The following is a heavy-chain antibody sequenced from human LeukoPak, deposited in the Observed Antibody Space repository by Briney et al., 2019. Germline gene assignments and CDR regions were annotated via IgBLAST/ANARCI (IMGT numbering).Heavy chain of an antibody. Sequence: ASVKVSCKASGYTFTSYDFNWVRQATGQRPTWMGWMSPNSGDTGYAQKFQDRVTMTRNTSISTAYMELSSLRSDDTAVYYCARGPPNWGYDYWGPGTLVTVSS. J-gene: IGHJ4*02. CDR2: MSPNSGDT. CDR1: GYTFTSYD. V-gene: IGHV1-8*01. D-gene: IGHD7-27*01. CDR3: ARGPPNWGYDY.